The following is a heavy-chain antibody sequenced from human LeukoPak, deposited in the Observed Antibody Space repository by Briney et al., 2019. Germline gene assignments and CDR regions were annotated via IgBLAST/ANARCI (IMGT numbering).Heavy chain of an antibody. D-gene: IGHD2-21*01. Sequence: PGGSLRLSCAASGFTFSSYAMHWVRQAPGKGLEWVAVISYDGSNKYYADSVKGRFTISRDNSKNTLYLQMNSLRAEDTAVYYCAREPENMIACDYWGQGTLVTVSS. J-gene: IGHJ4*02. V-gene: IGHV3-30-3*01. CDR1: GFTFSSYA. CDR2: ISYDGSNK. CDR3: AREPENMIACDY.